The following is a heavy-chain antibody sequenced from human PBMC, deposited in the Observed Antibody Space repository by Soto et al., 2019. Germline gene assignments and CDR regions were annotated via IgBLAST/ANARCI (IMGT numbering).Heavy chain of an antibody. J-gene: IGHJ4*02. CDR2: IKSKTDGGTT. V-gene: IGHV3-15*07. Sequence: PGGALRLSCAASGFTFSNAWMNWVRQAPGKGLEWVGRIKSKTDGGTTDYAAPVKGRFTISRDDSKNTLYLQMNSLKTEDTAVYYCTTSYYYDSSGRFDYWGQGTLVTVSS. CDR3: TTSYYYDSSGRFDY. D-gene: IGHD3-22*01. CDR1: GFTFSNAW.